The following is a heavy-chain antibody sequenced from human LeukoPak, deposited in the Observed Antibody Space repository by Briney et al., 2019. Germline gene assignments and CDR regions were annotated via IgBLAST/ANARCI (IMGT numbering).Heavy chain of an antibody. J-gene: IGHJ4*02. V-gene: IGHV3-23*01. CDR2: ISSSGDNT. Sequence: GGSLRLSCAASGFTFSNYAMSWVRQAPGKELEWVSTISSSGDNTHYADSVKGRFTISRDNSKNTLYLQMNTLRAEDTAIFYCARRGWLINFDYWGQGTLVTVSS. CDR1: GFTFSNYA. CDR3: ARRGWLINFDY. D-gene: IGHD5-12*01.